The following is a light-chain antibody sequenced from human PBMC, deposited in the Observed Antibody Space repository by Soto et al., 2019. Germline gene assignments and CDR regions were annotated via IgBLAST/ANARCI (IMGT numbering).Light chain of an antibody. CDR3: QQSYNAPFT. CDR2: GTS. V-gene: IGKV1-39*01. J-gene: IGKJ3*01. Sequence: DIPMTQSPSSLSAFVGDRVTITCRASQSISTYLNWYQQKPGKAPKLLIYGTSSLQSGVPSRFSGSGSGTDFTLTISSLQPEDFATYFCQQSYNAPFTFGPGTKVDIK. CDR1: QSISTY.